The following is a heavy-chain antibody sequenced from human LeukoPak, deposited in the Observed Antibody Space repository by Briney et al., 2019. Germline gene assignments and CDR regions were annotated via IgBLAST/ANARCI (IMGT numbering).Heavy chain of an antibody. J-gene: IGHJ4*02. CDR2: ITPYNGYT. D-gene: IGHD2-15*01. V-gene: IGHV1-18*01. Sequence: ASVKVSCKASGYIFSSYGIKWVRQAPGQGLEWMGYITPYNGYTNYAQNFQGRVTMTTDSSTRNAYLDLRSLISDDPADYYCSTSVMVGADYWGQGTLVTVSS. CDR3: STSVMVGADY. CDR1: GYIFSSYG.